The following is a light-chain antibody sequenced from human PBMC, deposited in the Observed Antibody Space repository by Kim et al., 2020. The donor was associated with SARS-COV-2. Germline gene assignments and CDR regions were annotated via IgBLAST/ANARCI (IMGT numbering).Light chain of an antibody. CDR2: AAS. CDR1: QGISSY. J-gene: IGKJ4*01. V-gene: IGKV1-8*01. CDR3: QQYYSYPPDT. Sequence: STGDRVTITCRARQGISSYLAWYQPQPGNAPKLLIYAASTLQSAVPSRFSGSGSVTDFTLTIRCLQSQDFATYYCQQYYSYPPDTFGGGTKLEI.